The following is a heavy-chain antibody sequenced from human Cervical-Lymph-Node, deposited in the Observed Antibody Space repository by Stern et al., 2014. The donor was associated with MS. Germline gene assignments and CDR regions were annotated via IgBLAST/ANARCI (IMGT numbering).Heavy chain of an antibody. CDR3: ARELRLRY. J-gene: IGHJ4*02. D-gene: IGHD4-17*01. Sequence: QVQLQESGPGLVKPSETLSLTCTVSGGSISSYYWSWIRQPPGKGLEWIGYIYYSGSTNYNPSLKSRVTISVDTSKNQFSLKLSSVTAADTAVYYCARELRLRYWGQGTLVTVSS. CDR1: GGSISSYY. V-gene: IGHV4-59*01. CDR2: IYYSGST.